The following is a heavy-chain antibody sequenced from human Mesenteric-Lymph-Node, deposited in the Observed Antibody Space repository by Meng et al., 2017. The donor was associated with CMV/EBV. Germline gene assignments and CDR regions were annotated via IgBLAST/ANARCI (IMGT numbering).Heavy chain of an antibody. D-gene: IGHD2-2*01. CDR1: GGSLSGYY. CDR3: AREDCSGSTCGGAFDI. Sequence: SETLSLTCAVYGGSLSGYYWNWIRQPPGKGLEWIGEIIHGGRTNYNPSLKSRVTISVDKSKNQFSLKLSSVTAADTAVYYCAREDCSGSTCGGAFDIWGQGTMVTVSS. CDR2: IIHGGRT. J-gene: IGHJ3*02. V-gene: IGHV4-34*12.